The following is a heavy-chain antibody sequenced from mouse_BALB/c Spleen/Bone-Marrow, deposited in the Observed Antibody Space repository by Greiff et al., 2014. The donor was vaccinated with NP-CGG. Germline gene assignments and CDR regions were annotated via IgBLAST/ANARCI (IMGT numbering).Heavy chain of an antibody. CDR2: IDPANGNT. D-gene: IGHD2-1*01. J-gene: IGHJ3*01. CDR3: ARNYPFAY. Sequence: EVQLQQSGAELVKPGASVKLSCTASGFNIKDSYLHWVKQRLEQGLDWIGRIDPANGNTNYDPKFQGKATITADTSSNTAYLQLSSLASEDTAVYFCARNYPFAYWGQGTLVTVSA. CDR1: GFNIKDSY. V-gene: IGHV14-3*02.